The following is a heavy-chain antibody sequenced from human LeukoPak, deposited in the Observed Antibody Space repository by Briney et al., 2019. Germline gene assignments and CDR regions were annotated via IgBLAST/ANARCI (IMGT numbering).Heavy chain of an antibody. CDR3: ARGILGYYYFDL. CDR1: GGSFSGFY. D-gene: IGHD2/OR15-2a*01. V-gene: IGHV4-34*01. J-gene: IGHJ2*01. CDR2: MHHSGAT. Sequence: PSETLSLTCAVSGGSFSGFYWSWIRQPPGKGLEWIGEMHHSGATSHKPSLRSRVTISGGTSKNQFSLNLNSVTAADTAVYYCARGILGYYYFDLWGRGTLVTVSS.